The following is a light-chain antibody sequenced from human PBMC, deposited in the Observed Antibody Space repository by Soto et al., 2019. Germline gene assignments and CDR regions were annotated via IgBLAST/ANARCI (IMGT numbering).Light chain of an antibody. CDR1: QGISSY. V-gene: IGKV1-9*01. CDR3: QHLDSYST. Sequence: DIQLTQSPSFLSASVGDRVTITCRASQGISSYLAWYQQKPGKAPKLLIYAASTSQSGVPSRFSGSGSGTEFTLTISSLQPEDFATYYCQHLDSYSTFGQGTRLESK. J-gene: IGKJ5*01. CDR2: AAS.